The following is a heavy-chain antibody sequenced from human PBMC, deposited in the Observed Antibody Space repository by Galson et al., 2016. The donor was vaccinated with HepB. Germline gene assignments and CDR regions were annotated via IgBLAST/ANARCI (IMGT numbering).Heavy chain of an antibody. CDR2: INTDGRSA. V-gene: IGHV3-74*01. CDR3: ARMSHQLLKGSYYYYLDV. CDR1: GFPFSSLW. Sequence: SLRLSCAASGFPFSSLWMHWVRQVPGKGLVWVSLINTDGRSATYADSVKGRFTISRDNAKNTLFLQMSSLTADDTAVYYCARMSHQLLKGSYYYYLDVWGQGTTVTVSS. D-gene: IGHD3-10*01. J-gene: IGHJ6*02.